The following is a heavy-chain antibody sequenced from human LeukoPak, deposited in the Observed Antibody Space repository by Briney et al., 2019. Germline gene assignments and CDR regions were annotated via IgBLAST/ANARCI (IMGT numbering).Heavy chain of an antibody. CDR2: ISSSSSYI. Sequence: GSLRLFCAASGFTFSSHSLNWVRQAPGKGLEWVSSISSSSSYIYYADSVKGRFTISRDNAKNSLYLQMNSLRAEDTAVYYCARDRPERRGYFDYWGQGTLVTVSS. CDR3: ARDRPERRGYFDY. CDR1: GFTFSSHS. D-gene: IGHD1-1*01. J-gene: IGHJ4*02. V-gene: IGHV3-21*01.